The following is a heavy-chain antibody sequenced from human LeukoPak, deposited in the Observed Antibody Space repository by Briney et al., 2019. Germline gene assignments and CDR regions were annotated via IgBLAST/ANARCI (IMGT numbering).Heavy chain of an antibody. CDR1: GYTSNTYG. J-gene: IGHJ4*02. V-gene: IGHV1-18*01. D-gene: IGHD4-17*01. CDR3: ATGDPYPFDY. Sequence: GASVKVSSTAFGYTSNTYGISWVRQAPGQGLEYMGWISTYNGHTNYAQKFQDRVTMTAETSTNTGYMELRSLRSDDTAVYYCATGDPYPFDYWGQGSVVTVAS. CDR2: ISTYNGHT.